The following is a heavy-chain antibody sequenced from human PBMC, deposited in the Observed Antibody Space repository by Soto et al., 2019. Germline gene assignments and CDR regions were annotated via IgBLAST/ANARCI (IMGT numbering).Heavy chain of an antibody. J-gene: IGHJ4*02. CDR2: IYWDDYK. D-gene: IGHD3-10*01. V-gene: IGHV2-5*02. Sequence: ITLKESGPSLVKATQTLTLTCTFSGFSLDTSGVGVGWIRQPPGKALEWVAVIYWDDYKHFSPSLESRLTITKDTSKNLVVLTMTDMDPVDTATYYCAHKGSGLYPLDYWGQGTLVTVSS. CDR1: GFSLDTSGVG. CDR3: AHKGSGLYPLDY.